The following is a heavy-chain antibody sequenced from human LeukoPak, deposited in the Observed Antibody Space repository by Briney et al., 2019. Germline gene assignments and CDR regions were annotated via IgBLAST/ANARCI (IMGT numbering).Heavy chain of an antibody. CDR2: IFSSGST. D-gene: IGHD3-9*01. CDR1: DGSISGYY. J-gene: IGHJ4*02. Sequence: PSETLSLTCTVSDGSISGYYSSWIRQPPGKELEWIGFIFSSGSTSYNPSLKSRVTISVDTSKNQVSLRLSSVTAADTAMYYCARHTPGSFDFLWSQGTLVTVSS. V-gene: IGHV4-59*08. CDR3: ARHTPGSFDFL.